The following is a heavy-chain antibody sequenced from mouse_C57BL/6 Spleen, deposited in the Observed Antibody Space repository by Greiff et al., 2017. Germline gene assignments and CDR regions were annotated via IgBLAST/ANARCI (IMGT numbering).Heavy chain of an antibody. CDR2: ISSGGSYT. CDR1: GFTFSSYG. J-gene: IGHJ3*01. Sequence: EVKLMESGGDLVKPGGSLKLSCAASGFTFSSYGMSWVRQTPDKRLEWVATISSGGSYTYYPDSVKGRFTISRDYAKNTLYLQMSSLKSEDTAMYYCANDGYGAYWGQGTLVTVSA. V-gene: IGHV5-6*01. D-gene: IGHD2-3*01. CDR3: ANDGYGAY.